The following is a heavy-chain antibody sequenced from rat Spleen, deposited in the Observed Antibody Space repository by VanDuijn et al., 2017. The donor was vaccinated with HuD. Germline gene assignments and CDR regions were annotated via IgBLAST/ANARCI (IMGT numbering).Heavy chain of an antibody. Sequence: EVQLVESDGGLVQPGRSLELSCTASGFTFSDYYMAWVRQAPTKGLEWLATISYDGSSTYYRDSVKGRFTISRDNAKNTLYLQMDTLTSGDTATYFCARRGFLSDWYLDFWGPGTMVTVSS. J-gene: IGHJ1*01. D-gene: IGHD4-4*01. CDR3: ARRGFLSDWYLDF. CDR2: ISYDGSST. V-gene: IGHV5-29*01. CDR1: GFTFSDYY.